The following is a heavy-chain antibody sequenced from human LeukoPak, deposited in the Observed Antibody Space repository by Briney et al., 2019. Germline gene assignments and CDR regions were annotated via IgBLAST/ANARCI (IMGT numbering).Heavy chain of an antibody. Sequence: PSETLSLTCAVYGGSFSGYYWSWIRQPPGKGLEWIGEINHSGSTNYNSSLKSRVTISVDTSKNQFSLKLSSVTAADTAVYYCAREEDRSGDWGQGTLVTVTS. CDR2: INHSGST. V-gene: IGHV4-34*01. J-gene: IGHJ4*02. CDR1: GGSFSGYY. D-gene: IGHD3-22*01. CDR3: AREEDRSGD.